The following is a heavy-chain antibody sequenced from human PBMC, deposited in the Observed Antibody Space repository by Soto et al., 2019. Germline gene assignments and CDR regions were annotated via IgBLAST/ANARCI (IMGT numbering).Heavy chain of an antibody. J-gene: IGHJ4*02. V-gene: IGHV4-59*01. D-gene: IGHD2-15*01. CDR3: ASHTSDCSGGSCYSNYFDY. Sequence: TSETLSLTCTVSGGSISSYYWSWIRQPPGKGLEWIGYIYYSGSTNYNPSLKSRVTISVDTSKNQFSLKLSSVTAADTAVYYCASHTSDCSGGSCYSNYFDYWGQGTLVTVSS. CDR1: GGSISSYY. CDR2: IYYSGST.